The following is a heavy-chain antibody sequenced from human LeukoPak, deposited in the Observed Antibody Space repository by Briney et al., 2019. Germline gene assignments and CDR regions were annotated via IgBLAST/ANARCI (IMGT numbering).Heavy chain of an antibody. V-gene: IGHV3-30*04. CDR1: GFTFSSYA. D-gene: IGHD6-19*01. CDR2: ISHDGSNK. J-gene: IGHJ4*02. Sequence: PGRSLRLSCAASGFTFSSYAMHWVRQAPGKGLEWVAVISHDGSNKYYADSVKGRFTISRDNSKNTLYLQMNSLRAEDTAVYYCARERDSGWYEYYFDYWGQGTLVTVSS. CDR3: ARERDSGWYEYYFDY.